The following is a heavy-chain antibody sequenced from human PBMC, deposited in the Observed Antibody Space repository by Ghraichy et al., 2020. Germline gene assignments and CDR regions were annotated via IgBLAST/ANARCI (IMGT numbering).Heavy chain of an antibody. CDR1: GFTFSSYW. Sequence: GGSLRLSCAASGFTFSSYWMSWVRQAPGKGLEWVANIKQDGSEKYYVDSVKGRFTISRDNAKNSLYLQMNSLRAEDTAVYYCARDGEPYFYGSGDAFDIWGQGTMVTVSS. CDR3: ARDGEPYFYGSGDAFDI. CDR2: IKQDGSEK. D-gene: IGHD3-10*01. V-gene: IGHV3-7*01. J-gene: IGHJ3*02.